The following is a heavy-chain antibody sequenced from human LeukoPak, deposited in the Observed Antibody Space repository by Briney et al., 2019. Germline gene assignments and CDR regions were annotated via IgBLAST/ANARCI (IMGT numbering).Heavy chain of an antibody. Sequence: ASVKVSCKASGGTFSSYAISWVRQAPGQGLEWMGGIIPIFGTANYAQKFQGRVTITADESTSTAYMELSSPRSEDTAVYYCARAHYSNYAYAYYFDYWGQGTLVTVSS. CDR1: GGTFSSYA. CDR3: ARAHYSNYAYAYYFDY. CDR2: IIPIFGTA. D-gene: IGHD4-11*01. V-gene: IGHV1-69*13. J-gene: IGHJ4*02.